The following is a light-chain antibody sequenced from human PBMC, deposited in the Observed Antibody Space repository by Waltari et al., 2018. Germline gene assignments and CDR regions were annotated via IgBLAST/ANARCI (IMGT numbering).Light chain of an antibody. CDR1: NSNVDILHL. Sequence: QSALTQPASVSGSPGQSITISCTAVNSNVDILHLVSWYQHHPGRNPRLLIYEISQRPSGISNRFSGSKSCNTASLTISGLQPEDEADYFCCSFAGYGIYVFGSGTRVSVL. V-gene: IGLV2-23*02. CDR2: EIS. CDR3: CSFAGYGIYV. J-gene: IGLJ1*01.